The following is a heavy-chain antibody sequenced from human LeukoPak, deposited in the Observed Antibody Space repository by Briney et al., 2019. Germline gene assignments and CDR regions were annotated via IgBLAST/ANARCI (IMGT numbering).Heavy chain of an antibody. CDR2: IYTSGST. CDR1: GDSISSFY. D-gene: IGHD6-13*01. CDR3: ARDVVAAAGSWDY. Sequence: SETLSLTCTVSGDSISSFYWSWIRQPAGKGLEWIGRIYTSGSTNYNPSLKSRVTMSVDTSKNQFSLNLSSVTAADTAVYYCARDVVAAAGSWDYWGQGTLVTVSS. J-gene: IGHJ4*02. V-gene: IGHV4-4*07.